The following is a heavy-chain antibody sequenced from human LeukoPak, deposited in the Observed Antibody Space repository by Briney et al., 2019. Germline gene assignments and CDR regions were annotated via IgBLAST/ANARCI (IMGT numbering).Heavy chain of an antibody. CDR1: GFTFSSHS. Sequence: GGSLRLSCAASGFTFSSHSVNWVRQAPGKGLEWVSSISSSSSYIYYADSVKGRFTISRDNAKNSLYLQMNSLRAEDTAVYYCARSDSSGYFSAGLNDWGQGTLVTVSS. J-gene: IGHJ4*02. CDR3: ARSDSSGYFSAGLND. CDR2: ISSSSSYI. V-gene: IGHV3-21*01. D-gene: IGHD3-22*01.